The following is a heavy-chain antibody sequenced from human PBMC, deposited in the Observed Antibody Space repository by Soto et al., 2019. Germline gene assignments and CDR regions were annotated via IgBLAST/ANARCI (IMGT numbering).Heavy chain of an antibody. CDR1: DGSMNSDSSY. D-gene: IGHD3-22*01. Sequence: QLQLQESGPGLVKPSETLSLTCRVSDGSMNSDSSYWGWIRQPPGKGLEWIGVINHSGSTYHNLSLKGRVTMSVDASRQQFSLKLTSMTAAYSAVYYCASLGGYVSVGYYYLWDSWGQGTLVTVSS. CDR3: ASLGGYVSVGYYYLWDS. V-gene: IGHV4-39*01. J-gene: IGHJ4*02. CDR2: INHSGST.